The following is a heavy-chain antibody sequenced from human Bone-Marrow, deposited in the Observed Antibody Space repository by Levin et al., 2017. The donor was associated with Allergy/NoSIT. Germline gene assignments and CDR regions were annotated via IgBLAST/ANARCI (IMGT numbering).Heavy chain of an antibody. CDR2: INRNGVTT. D-gene: IGHD2-15*01. Sequence: GGSLRLSCAASGFTFTSYPMSWVRQAPGKGLEWVSGINRNGVTTYYADSVKGRFTISRDNSKNTLYLQMNSLRAEDTAIYYCAQERSFYSDFAFDRWGQGTLVTVSS. CDR3: AQERSFYSDFAFDR. J-gene: IGHJ5*02. CDR1: GFTFTSYP. V-gene: IGHV3-23*01.